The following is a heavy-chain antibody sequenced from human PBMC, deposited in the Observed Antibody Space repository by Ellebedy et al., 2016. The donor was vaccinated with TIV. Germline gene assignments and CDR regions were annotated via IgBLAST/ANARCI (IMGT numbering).Heavy chain of an antibody. V-gene: IGHV4-4*07. CDR2: IYTSGST. Sequence: SETLSLTCTVSGGSISSYYWSWIRQPAGKGLEWIGRIYTSGSTNYNPSLKSRVTMSVDTSKNQFSLKLSSVTAADTAVYYFARGKVPPLPYGMDVWGQGTTVTVSS. CDR3: ARGKVPPLPYGMDV. CDR1: GGSISSYY. J-gene: IGHJ6*02.